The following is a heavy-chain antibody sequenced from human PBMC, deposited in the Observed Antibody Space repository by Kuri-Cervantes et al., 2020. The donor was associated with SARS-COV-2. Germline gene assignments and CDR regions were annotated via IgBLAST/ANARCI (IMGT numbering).Heavy chain of an antibody. CDR3: TTLIDY. CDR2: VRGKANNYAT. V-gene: IGHV3-73*01. J-gene: IGHJ4*02. Sequence: GGSLRLSCKVSGFLFSASAFHWVRQASGKGLEWVGRVRGKANNYATAYAASVKGRFTISRDDSKNVAYLQINSLKTEDTAVYYCTTLIDYWGQGALVTVSS. CDR1: GFLFSASA.